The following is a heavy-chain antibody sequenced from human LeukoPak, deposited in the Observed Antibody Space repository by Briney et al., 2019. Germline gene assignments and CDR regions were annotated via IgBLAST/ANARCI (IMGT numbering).Heavy chain of an antibody. D-gene: IGHD6-13*01. J-gene: IGHJ4*02. CDR2: ISYDGSNK. CDR1: GFTFSSYG. V-gene: IGHV3-30*03. Sequence: GSLRLSCAASGFTFSSYGMHWVRQAPGKGLEWVAVISYDGSNKYYADSVKGRFTISRDNSKNTLYLQMNSLRAEDTAVYYCATGIIAAAGTALGYWGQGTLVTVSS. CDR3: ATGIIAAAGTALGY.